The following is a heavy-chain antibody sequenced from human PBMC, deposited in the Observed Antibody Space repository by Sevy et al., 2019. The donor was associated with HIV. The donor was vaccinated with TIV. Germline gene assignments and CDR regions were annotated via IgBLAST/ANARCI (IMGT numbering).Heavy chain of an antibody. CDR2: IYYSGST. J-gene: IGHJ3*02. Sequence: SETLSLTCTVSGGSISSYYWSWIRQPPGKGLEWIGYIYYSGSTNYNPSLKSRVTISVDTSKNQFSLKLGSVTAADTAVYYCARDRLLWFGESYAFDIWGQGTMVTVSS. CDR3: ARDRLLWFGESYAFDI. V-gene: IGHV4-59*01. CDR1: GGSISSYY. D-gene: IGHD3-10*01.